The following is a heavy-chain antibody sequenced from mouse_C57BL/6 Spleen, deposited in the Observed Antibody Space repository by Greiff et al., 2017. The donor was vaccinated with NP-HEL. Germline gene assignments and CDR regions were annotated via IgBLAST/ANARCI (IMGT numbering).Heavy chain of an antibody. CDR3: GRSGEGYDLGFAD. J-gene: IGHJ3*01. CDR1: GYTFTSYW. V-gene: IGHV1-61*01. CDR2: IYPSDSET. D-gene: IGHD2-2*01. Sequence: QVQLQQPGAELVRPGSSVKLSCKASGYTFTSYWMDWVKQRPGQGLEWIGNIYPSDSETHYNQKFKDKATLTVDKSSSTAYMQLSSLTSEDSAVYYCGRSGEGYDLGFADWGQGTLVTVSA.